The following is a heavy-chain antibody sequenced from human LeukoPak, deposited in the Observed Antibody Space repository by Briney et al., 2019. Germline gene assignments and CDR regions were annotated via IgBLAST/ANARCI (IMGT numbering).Heavy chain of an antibody. J-gene: IGHJ5*02. Sequence: SETLSLTCTVSGGSISSSSYYWGWIRQPPGKGLEWIGSTYYSGSTYYNPSLKSRVTISVETSKHQFSLKLSSVTAADTAVYYCARHAVVVVAARYNWFDPWGQGTLVTVSS. CDR3: ARHAVVVVAARYNWFDP. CDR2: TYYSGST. V-gene: IGHV4-39*01. D-gene: IGHD2-15*01. CDR1: GGSISSSSYY.